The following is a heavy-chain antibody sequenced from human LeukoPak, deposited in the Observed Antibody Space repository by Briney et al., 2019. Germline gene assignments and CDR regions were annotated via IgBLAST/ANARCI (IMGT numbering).Heavy chain of an antibody. J-gene: IGHJ4*02. V-gene: IGHV1-46*01. CDR1: GYTFTSYG. D-gene: IGHD4-17*01. CDR3: ARGYGDYAY. Sequence: ASVKVSCKASGYTFTSYGISWVRQAPGQGLEWMGIINPSGGSTTYAQKFQGRATMTRDTSTSTVYMELSSLRSEDTAVYYCARGYGDYAYWGQGTLVTVSS. CDR2: INPSGGST.